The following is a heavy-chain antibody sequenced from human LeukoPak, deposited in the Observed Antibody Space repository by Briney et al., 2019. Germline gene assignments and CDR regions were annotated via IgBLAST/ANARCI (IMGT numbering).Heavy chain of an antibody. CDR1: GFTFSSYW. V-gene: IGHV3-74*01. Sequence: GGSLRLSCAASGFTFSSYWMHWVRQVPGKGLVWVSRINGDGRSTSYADSVKGRFTISRDNAKNTLYLQMNSLSGDDTAVYYCASLRELPASWGQGTLVTVSS. D-gene: IGHD1-26*01. CDR2: INGDGRST. CDR3: ASLRELPAS. J-gene: IGHJ5*02.